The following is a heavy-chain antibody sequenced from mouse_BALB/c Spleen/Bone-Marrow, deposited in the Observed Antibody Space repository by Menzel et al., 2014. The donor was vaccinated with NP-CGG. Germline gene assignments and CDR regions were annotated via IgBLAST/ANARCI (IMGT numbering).Heavy chain of an antibody. V-gene: IGHV5-6-4*01. D-gene: IGHD1-2*01. Sequence: EVKLMESGGGLVKPGGSLKLSCAASGFTFSSYTMSWVRQTPEKRLEWVATISSGGSYTYYPDSVKGRFTISRDNAKNTLYQQMSSLKSEDTAMYYCTREDYGYTFAYWGQGTLGTVAA. CDR1: GFTFSSYT. CDR3: TREDYGYTFAY. CDR2: ISSGGSYT. J-gene: IGHJ3*01.